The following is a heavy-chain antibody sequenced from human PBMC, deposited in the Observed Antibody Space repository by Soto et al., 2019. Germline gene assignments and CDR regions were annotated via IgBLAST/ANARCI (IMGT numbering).Heavy chain of an antibody. CDR1: GGSISSGGYY. Sequence: TLSLTGNVSGGSISSGGYYWTWISQHPGKGLEWIGYIYYSGSTYYNPSLKSRVTISVDTSKNQFSLKLSSVTAADTAVYYCARVCGGDCHYGMDVWGQGTTVTVSS. J-gene: IGHJ6*02. CDR3: ARVCGGDCHYGMDV. V-gene: IGHV4-31*03. D-gene: IGHD2-21*02. CDR2: IYYSGST.